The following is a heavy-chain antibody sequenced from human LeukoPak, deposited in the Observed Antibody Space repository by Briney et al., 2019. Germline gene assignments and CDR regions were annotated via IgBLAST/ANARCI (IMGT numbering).Heavy chain of an antibody. CDR2: IYYSGST. J-gene: IGHJ6*02. CDR3: ARSQSLDPPANYCYGMDV. V-gene: IGHV4-31*03. D-gene: IGHD3-9*01. Sequence: SETLSLTCTVSGGSISSGGYYWSWIRQHPGKGLEWIGYIYYSGSTYYNPSLKSRVTISVDTSKNQFSLKLSSVTAADTAVYYCARSQSLDPPANYCYGMDVWGQGTTVTVSS. CDR1: GGSISSGGYY.